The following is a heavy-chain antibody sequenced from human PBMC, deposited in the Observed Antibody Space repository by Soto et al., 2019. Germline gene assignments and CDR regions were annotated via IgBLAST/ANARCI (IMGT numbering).Heavy chain of an antibody. V-gene: IGHV4-61*01. Sequence: SETLSLTCTVSGGSVSSGSYYWSWIRQPPGKGLEWIGYIYYSGSTNYNPSLKSRVTISVDTSKNQFSLKLSSVTAADTAVYYCARGHSSGYYPYYWGQGTLVTVSS. CDR3: ARGHSSGYYPYY. CDR2: IYYSGST. J-gene: IGHJ4*02. D-gene: IGHD3-22*01. CDR1: GGSVSSGSYY.